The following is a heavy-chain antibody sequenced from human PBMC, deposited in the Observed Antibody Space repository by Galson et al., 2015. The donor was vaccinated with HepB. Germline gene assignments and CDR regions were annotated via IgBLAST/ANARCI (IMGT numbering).Heavy chain of an antibody. V-gene: IGHV1-3*01. CDR3: ARATMITFGGAKDAFDI. CDR1: GYTFTSYA. CDR2: INAGNGNT. Sequence: QSGAEVTKPGESLKVSCKASGYTFTSYAMHWVHQAPGQRLEWMGWINAGNGNTKYSQKFQGRVTITRDTSASTAYMELSSLRSEDTAVYYCARATMITFGGAKDAFDIWGQGTMVTVSS. J-gene: IGHJ3*02. D-gene: IGHD3-16*01.